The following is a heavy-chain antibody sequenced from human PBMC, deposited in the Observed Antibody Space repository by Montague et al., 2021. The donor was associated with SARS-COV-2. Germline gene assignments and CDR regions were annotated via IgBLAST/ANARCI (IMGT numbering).Heavy chain of an antibody. V-gene: IGHV3-23*01. CDR1: GFRFDTYG. Sequence: LRLSCAASGFRFDTYGMSWVRQAPGQGLEWVSSIRGDGDKTYYSGSVKGRFTISRDTSSNTLNLQMNSLRAEDTAIYFCAKQRGPATTTFDYWGQGTLVTVSS. J-gene: IGHJ4*02. CDR3: AKQRGPATTTFDY. D-gene: IGHD1/OR15-1a*01. CDR2: IRGDGDKT.